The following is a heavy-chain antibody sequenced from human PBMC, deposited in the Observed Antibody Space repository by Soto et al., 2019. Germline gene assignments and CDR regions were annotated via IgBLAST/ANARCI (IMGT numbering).Heavy chain of an antibody. D-gene: IGHD3-10*01. V-gene: IGHV3-20*04. CDR3: AKSRNSRLYFYDY. Sequence: EVQVVESGGGVIRPGGSLRLSCAASGFRFDDYGMSWVRQVPGKGLEWVSGINWNGDSTGYADSVKGRFTISRDKAKNSLYLQMNSLRDEDTALYYCAKSRNSRLYFYDYWGQGTLVTVSS. CDR1: GFRFDDYG. J-gene: IGHJ4*02. CDR2: INWNGDST.